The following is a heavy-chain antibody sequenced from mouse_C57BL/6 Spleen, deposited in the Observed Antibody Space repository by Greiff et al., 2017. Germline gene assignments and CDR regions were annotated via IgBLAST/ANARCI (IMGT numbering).Heavy chain of an antibody. D-gene: IGHD1-1*01. J-gene: IGHJ4*01. CDR2: ISYDGSN. CDR3: AREGHTERDAMDY. Sequence: EVKLQESGPGLVKPSQSLSLTCSVTGYSITSGYYWNWIRQFPGNKLEWMGYISYDGSNNYNPSLKNRISITRDTSKNQFFLKLNSVTTEDTATYYCAREGHTERDAMDYWGQGTSVTVSS. V-gene: IGHV3-6*01. CDR1: GYSITSGYY.